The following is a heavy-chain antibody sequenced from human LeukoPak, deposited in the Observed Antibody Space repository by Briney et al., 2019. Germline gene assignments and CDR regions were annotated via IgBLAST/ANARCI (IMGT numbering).Heavy chain of an antibody. CDR1: GLTVNNNY. Sequence: GGSLRLSCAASGLTVNNNYMNWVRQAPGKGLEWISALYIGGNTYYADSVRGRFTISRDNSKNTLYLQMNSLRAEDTAIYYCMTAAGYNFGQYWGQGTLVTVSS. CDR2: LYIGGNT. V-gene: IGHV3-53*01. J-gene: IGHJ4*02. CDR3: MTAAGYNFGQY. D-gene: IGHD5-18*01.